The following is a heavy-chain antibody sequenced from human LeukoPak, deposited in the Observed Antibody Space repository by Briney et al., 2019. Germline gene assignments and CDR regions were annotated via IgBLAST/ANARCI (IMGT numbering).Heavy chain of an antibody. D-gene: IGHD4-17*01. CDR1: GFTFSSYA. CDR3: ARSVTTKFDY. V-gene: IGHV3-48*02. J-gene: IGHJ4*02. CDR2: ISSSSSTI. Sequence: PGGSLRLSCAASGFTFSSYAMSWVRQAPGKGLEWVSSISSSSSTIYYADSVKGRFTISRDNAKNSLYLQMNSLRDEDTAVYFCARSVTTKFDYWGQGTLVTVSS.